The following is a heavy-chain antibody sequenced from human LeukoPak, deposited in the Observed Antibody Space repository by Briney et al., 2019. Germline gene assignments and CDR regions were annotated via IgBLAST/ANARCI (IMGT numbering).Heavy chain of an antibody. CDR2: ISSSSSYI. Sequence: GGSLRLSCAASGFTFSSYSMNWVRQAPGKGLEWVSSISSSSSYIYYADSVKGRFTISRDNAKNSPYLQMNSLRAEDTAVYYCARGRGGHPSDYRGQGTLVAVSS. CDR3: ARGRGGHPSDY. CDR1: GFTFSSYS. D-gene: IGHD2-15*01. V-gene: IGHV3-21*01. J-gene: IGHJ4*02.